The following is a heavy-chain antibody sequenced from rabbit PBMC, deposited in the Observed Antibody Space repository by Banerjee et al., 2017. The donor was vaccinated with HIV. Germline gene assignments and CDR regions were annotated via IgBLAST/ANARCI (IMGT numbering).Heavy chain of an antibody. CDR2: IDPVFGIS. Sequence: HLKESAGGLVQPGGSLKLSCKASGFTLSSYYMNWVRQAPGKGLEWIGYIDPVFGISYYANWVSGRFSISRENAQNTVFLQMTSLTAADTATYFCARDGAGGSYFALWGPGTLVTVS. D-gene: IGHD8-1*01. CDR3: ARDGAGGSYFAL. V-gene: IGHV1S7*01. J-gene: IGHJ4*01. CDR1: GFTLSSYY.